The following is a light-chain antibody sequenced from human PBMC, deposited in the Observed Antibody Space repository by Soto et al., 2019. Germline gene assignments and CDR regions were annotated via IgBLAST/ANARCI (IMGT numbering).Light chain of an antibody. V-gene: IGKV3-15*01. CDR1: QSVSSN. Sequence: VMTQSPATLSVSPGESATLSCRASQSVSSNLAWYQQKTGQAPSILIYGESTRATGTPDRFSGSGSGTELTLTISSLQSEDFAVYYCQQYIRWPLTCGGGTKVDIK. CDR2: GES. CDR3: QQYIRWPLT. J-gene: IGKJ4*01.